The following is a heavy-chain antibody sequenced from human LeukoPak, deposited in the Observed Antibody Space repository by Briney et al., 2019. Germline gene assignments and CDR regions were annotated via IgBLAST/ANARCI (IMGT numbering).Heavy chain of an antibody. V-gene: IGHV1-69*06. CDR1: GYTFTGYY. D-gene: IGHD5-18*01. CDR3: AREARGAWIQPYGYVS. CDR2: IIPIFGTA. J-gene: IGHJ5*02. Sequence: SVKVSCKASGYTFTGYYMHWVRQAPGQGLEWMGGIIPIFGTANYAQKFQGRVTITADKSTSTAYMELSSLRSEDTAVYYCAREARGAWIQPYGYVSWGQGTLVTVSS.